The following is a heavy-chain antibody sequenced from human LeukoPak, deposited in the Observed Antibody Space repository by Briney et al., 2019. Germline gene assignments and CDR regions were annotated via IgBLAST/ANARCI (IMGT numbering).Heavy chain of an antibody. CDR2: IYYSGST. CDR1: GGSITSSVYY. V-gene: IGHV4-39*01. J-gene: IGHJ6*03. CDR3: ARIPDIVVVPAGYYYYYYMDV. Sequence: PSETLSLTCSVSGGSITSSVYYWGWIRQPPGKGLEWIGTIYYSGSTYYNPSLKSRVTISVDTSKNQFSLKVSSVTAADTAVYYCARIPDIVVVPAGYYYYYYMDVWGKGTTVTVSS. D-gene: IGHD2-2*01.